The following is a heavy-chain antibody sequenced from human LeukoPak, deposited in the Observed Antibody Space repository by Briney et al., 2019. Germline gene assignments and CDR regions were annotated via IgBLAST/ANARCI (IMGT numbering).Heavy chain of an antibody. J-gene: IGHJ4*02. V-gene: IGHV4-59*02. CDR1: GGSVNGYY. Sequence: PSETLSLTCTVSGGSVNGYYWSWIRQPPGKGLEWIGYIHYSGNTNYNPSLKSRVTISVDTSKSHFTLRLFSVTAADTAVYYYARLRRDGYNELLDYWGQGTLVTVPS. CDR2: IHYSGNT. D-gene: IGHD5-24*01. CDR3: ARLRRDGYNELLDY.